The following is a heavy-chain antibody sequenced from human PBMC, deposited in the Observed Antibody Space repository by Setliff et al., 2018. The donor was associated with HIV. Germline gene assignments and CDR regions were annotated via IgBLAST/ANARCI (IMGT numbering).Heavy chain of an antibody. CDR1: GGSFSGYY. D-gene: IGHD3-10*01. CDR2: FTHGRST. V-gene: IGHV4-34*01. J-gene: IGHJ4*02. CDR3: ARRWYYYGSGSYYTMPPFDY. Sequence: SETLSLTCAVYGGSFSGYYWSWIRQPPGKGLEWIGEFTHGRSTNNNPSLKSRVTISGDTTKNQFSLKLTSVTAADTAVYYCARRWYYYGSGSYYTMPPFDYWGQGTLVTVSS.